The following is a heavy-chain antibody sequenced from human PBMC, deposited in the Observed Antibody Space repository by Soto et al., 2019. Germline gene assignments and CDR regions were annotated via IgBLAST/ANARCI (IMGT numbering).Heavy chain of an antibody. J-gene: IGHJ4*02. CDR3: AAVVVVAATPYYFDY. CDR1: GYSFTSYW. CDR2: IYPGDSDT. V-gene: IGHV5-51*01. D-gene: IGHD2-15*01. Sequence: PGESLKISCKGSGYSFTSYWIGWVRQMPGKGLEWMGIIYPGDSDTRYSPSFQGQVTISADRSISTAYLQWSSLKASDTAMYYCAAVVVVAATPYYFDYWGQGTLVTVSS.